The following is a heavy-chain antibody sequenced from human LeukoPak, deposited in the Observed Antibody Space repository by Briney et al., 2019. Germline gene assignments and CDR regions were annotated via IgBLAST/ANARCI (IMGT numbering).Heavy chain of an antibody. J-gene: IGHJ4*02. Sequence: GGSLRLSCAASGFTFSSYWMSWVRQAPGKGLEWVANIKQDGSEKYYVNSVKGRFTISRDNAKNSLYLQMNSLRAEDTAVYYCARGARQWLVPDFDYWGQGTLVTVSS. V-gene: IGHV3-7*01. CDR3: ARGARQWLVPDFDY. D-gene: IGHD6-19*01. CDR2: IKQDGSEK. CDR1: GFTFSSYW.